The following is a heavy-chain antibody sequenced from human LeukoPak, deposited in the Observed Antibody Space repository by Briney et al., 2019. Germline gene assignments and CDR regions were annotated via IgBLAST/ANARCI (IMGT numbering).Heavy chain of an antibody. Sequence: GSLRLSCAASGFTFSSYAMSWVRQAPGKGLEWIGSIYYSGSTYYNPSLKSRVTISVDTSKNQFSLKLSSVTAADTAVYYCAREASDVVVVAATVRNWFDPWGQGTLVTVSS. J-gene: IGHJ5*02. CDR3: AREASDVVVVAATVRNWFDP. CDR1: GFTFSSYA. V-gene: IGHV4-39*02. D-gene: IGHD2-15*01. CDR2: IYYSGST.